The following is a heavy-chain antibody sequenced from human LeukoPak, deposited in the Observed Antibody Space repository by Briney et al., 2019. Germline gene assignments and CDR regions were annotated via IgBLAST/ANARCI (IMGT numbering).Heavy chain of an antibody. D-gene: IGHD5-24*01. CDR2: ISSSGGST. Sequence: PGGSLRLSCAASGFTFSYFGMSWVRQGPGQGLEGVSAISSSGGSTYYADSVKGRFTISRDNAKNSLYLQMNSLRAEDTAVYYCARDKRRLQLAWFDHWGQGTLVTVSS. V-gene: IGHV3-23*01. J-gene: IGHJ5*02. CDR3: ARDKRRLQLAWFDH. CDR1: GFTFSYFG.